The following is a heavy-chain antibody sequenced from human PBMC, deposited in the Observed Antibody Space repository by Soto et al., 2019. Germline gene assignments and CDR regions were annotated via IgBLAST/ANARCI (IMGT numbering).Heavy chain of an antibody. CDR3: ARVVRSGYGFDY. V-gene: IGHV3-33*01. CDR2: IWYDGKNR. Sequence: QVQLVESGGGLVQPGRSLRLSCSASGFTFSSYGMQWVRLAPGKGLEWVALIWYDGKNRYVADSVKDRFTVSRDNSKNTLYLQMNTVRPEDTAVYYCARVVRSGYGFDYWGQGTLVTVSA. J-gene: IGHJ4*02. D-gene: IGHD5-12*01. CDR1: GFTFSSYG.